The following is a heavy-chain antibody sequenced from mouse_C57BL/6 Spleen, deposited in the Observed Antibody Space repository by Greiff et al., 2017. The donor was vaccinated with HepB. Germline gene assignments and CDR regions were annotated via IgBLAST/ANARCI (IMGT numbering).Heavy chain of an antibody. Sequence: LVESGAELVRPGASVTLSCKASGYTFTDYEMHWVKQTPVHGLEWIGAIDPETGGTAYNQKFKGKAILTADTSSSTAYMELRSLTSEDSAVSYCTRGGSSYWYFDVWGTGTTLTVSS. CDR3: TRGGSSYWYFDV. J-gene: IGHJ1*03. V-gene: IGHV1-15*01. D-gene: IGHD1-1*01. CDR2: IDPETGGT. CDR1: GYTFTDYE.